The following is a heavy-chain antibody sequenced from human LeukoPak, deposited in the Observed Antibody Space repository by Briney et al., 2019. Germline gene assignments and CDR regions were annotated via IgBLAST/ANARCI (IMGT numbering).Heavy chain of an antibody. D-gene: IGHD6-13*01. J-gene: IGHJ4*02. CDR1: GFTFSRYS. CDR2: ISSSSSSI. V-gene: IGHV3-21*01. Sequence: GGSQRLSCAASGFTFSRYSMNWVRQAPGKGLEWVSTISSSSSSIYYADSVKGRFTISRDNAKNSLYLQMNSLRAEDTAVYYCARDLDSSSWAFGGQGTLVTVSS. CDR3: ARDLDSSSWAF.